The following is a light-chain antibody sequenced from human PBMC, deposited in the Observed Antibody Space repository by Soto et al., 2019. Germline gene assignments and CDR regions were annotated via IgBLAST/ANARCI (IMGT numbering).Light chain of an antibody. CDR1: NIGSDT. Sequence: SYELTQPPSLSVAPGGTARITCGGKNIGSDTVHWYQQKPRQAPVVVVYDDNERPSGTPERISGSNSGDTATLTIGRAEAGDEADYYCLVWDSIRDHYVFGPGTKVTVL. V-gene: IGLV3-21*02. CDR3: LVWDSIRDHYV. CDR2: DDN. J-gene: IGLJ1*01.